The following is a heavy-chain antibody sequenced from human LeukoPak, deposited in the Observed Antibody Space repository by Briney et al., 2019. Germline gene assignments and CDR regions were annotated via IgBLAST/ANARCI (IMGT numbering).Heavy chain of an antibody. CDR3: ARHVPKTGDFFY. D-gene: IGHD7-27*01. Sequence: ASVKVSCKASGYTFTRYDINWVRQAPGRGLEWMGWMNPNSGNTGYAQRFQGRLTLTRDTSISTAYMELSGLRSDDTAGYYCARHVPKTGDFFYWGQGTLVTVSS. CDR1: GYTFTRYD. V-gene: IGHV1-8*02. J-gene: IGHJ4*02. CDR2: MNPNSGNT.